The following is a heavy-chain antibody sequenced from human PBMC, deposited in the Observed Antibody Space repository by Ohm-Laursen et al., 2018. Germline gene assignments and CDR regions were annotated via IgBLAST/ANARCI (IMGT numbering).Heavy chain of an antibody. CDR2: IKRKADGETT. D-gene: IGHD6-6*01. Sequence: SLRLSCSASGFTFSSYEMNWVRQAPGKGLEWVGRIKRKADGETTDYAAPVKGRFTISRDDSKNTLYLQMNSLKTEDTAVYYCTTVGQLVDYFDYWGQGTLVTVSS. CDR3: TTVGQLVDYFDY. CDR1: GFTFSSYE. V-gene: IGHV3-15*01. J-gene: IGHJ4*02.